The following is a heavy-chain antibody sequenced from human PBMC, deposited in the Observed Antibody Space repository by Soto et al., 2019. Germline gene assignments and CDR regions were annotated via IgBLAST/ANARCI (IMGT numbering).Heavy chain of an antibody. V-gene: IGHV4-34*02. CDR3: ARSQDPCLTVFGVVVNPTQYFDH. D-gene: IGHD3-3*01. Sequence: QVRLQQWGAGLVKPSETLSLTCAVYGGSFNGYYWSWIRQPPGQGLEWLGDVDHSGATSYKPSLMRRLAFVVVTSQNQFSLRLSSVTAADTAVYYCARSQDPCLTVFGVVVNPTQYFDHWSRGTPVSVSS. CDR2: VDHSGAT. CDR1: GGSFNGYY. J-gene: IGHJ4*02.